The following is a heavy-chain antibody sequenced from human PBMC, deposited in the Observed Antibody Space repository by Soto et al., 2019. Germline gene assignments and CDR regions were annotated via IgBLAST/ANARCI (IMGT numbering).Heavy chain of an antibody. V-gene: IGHV3-11*05. D-gene: IGHD3-9*01. CDR1: GFPFSDYY. CDR2: IGSSSSYT. CDR3: ARRRPTGYYNY. Sequence: QVQLVESGGDLVKPGGSLRLSFAASGFPFSDYYMSWIRQAPGKGLEWVSSIGSSSSYTNYADSVKGLFTISRDNAKNALYLQMNSLRAEDTAVYYCARRRPTGYYNYWGQGTLVTVSA. J-gene: IGHJ4*02.